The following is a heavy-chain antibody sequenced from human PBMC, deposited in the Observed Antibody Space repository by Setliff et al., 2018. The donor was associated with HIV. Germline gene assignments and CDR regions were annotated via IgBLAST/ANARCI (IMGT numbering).Heavy chain of an antibody. CDR2: VNRGRRT. Sequence: TLSLTCALYGGSFSDYYWSWIRQPPGMGLEWIGEVNRGRRTNYNSSLKSRVTISIDTSRNQFSLTVSSVTAADTAMYYCAREHCSGGSCNGFDIWGQGTMVTVSS. D-gene: IGHD2-15*01. CDR1: GGSFSDYY. CDR3: AREHCSGGSCNGFDI. J-gene: IGHJ3*02. V-gene: IGHV4-34*01.